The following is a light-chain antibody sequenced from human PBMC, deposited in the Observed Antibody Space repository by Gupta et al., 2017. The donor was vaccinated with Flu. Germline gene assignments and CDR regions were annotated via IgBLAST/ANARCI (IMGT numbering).Light chain of an antibody. J-gene: IGLJ3*02. CDR1: SSNIGGNF. V-gene: IGLV1-47*01. CDR2: RND. CDR3: AVWDDSMGAWV. Sequence: QSVMTQPPSASWTPGQRVTISSSGSSSNIGGNFVYWFQQVPGTAPNLLIYRNDRRPSGVSDRFSGAKSGTSASLAISGLRAEEEADYYCAVWDDSMGAWVFGGGIKLTVL.